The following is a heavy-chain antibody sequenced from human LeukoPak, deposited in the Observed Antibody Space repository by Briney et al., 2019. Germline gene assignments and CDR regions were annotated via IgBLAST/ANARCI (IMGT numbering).Heavy chain of an antibody. CDR1: GGSISSSSYY. V-gene: IGHV4-39*07. J-gene: IGHJ4*02. D-gene: IGHD3-22*01. CDR3: AREDSSGYYDY. Sequence: SETLSLTCTVSGGSISSSSYYWGWIRPPPGKGLEWIGSIYYTGSMYYNPSLKSRVTISVDTSNNQFSLKLSSVTAADTAVYYCAREDSSGYYDYWGQGTLVTVSS. CDR2: IYYTGSM.